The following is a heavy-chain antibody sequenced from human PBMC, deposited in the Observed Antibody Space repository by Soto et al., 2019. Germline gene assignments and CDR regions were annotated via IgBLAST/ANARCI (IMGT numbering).Heavy chain of an antibody. J-gene: IGHJ4*02. Sequence: PSETLSLTCTVSGDSMNNQYWSWIRQPAGNGLEWIGRIYTSGGTNYNPSLKSRVTMPVDTSKKQVSLNLSSVTGADTAVYYCARGYSYGDTFDYWGQGTLVTVSS. D-gene: IGHD5-18*01. CDR2: IYTSGGT. CDR3: ARGYSYGDTFDY. V-gene: IGHV4-4*07. CDR1: GDSMNNQY.